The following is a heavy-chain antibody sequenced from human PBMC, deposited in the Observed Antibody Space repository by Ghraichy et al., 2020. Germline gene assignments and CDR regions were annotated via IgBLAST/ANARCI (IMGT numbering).Heavy chain of an antibody. CDR3: ARHTDEYYFGAGSYWADY. CDR2: ISYSGRT. D-gene: IGHD3-10*01. Sequence: SQTLSLTCTVSGASISNSGSYWGWIRQPPGKGLEWIGTISYSGRTYFNPSLKSRVTISVDTSKNDFSLTLTSVTAADTALFFCARHTDEYYFGAGSYWADYWGQGTLVTVSS. CDR1: GASISNSGSY. J-gene: IGHJ4*02. V-gene: IGHV4-39*01.